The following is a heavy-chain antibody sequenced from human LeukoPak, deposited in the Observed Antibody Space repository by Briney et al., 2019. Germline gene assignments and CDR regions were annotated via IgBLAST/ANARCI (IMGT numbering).Heavy chain of an antibody. CDR1: GFTFSSYA. CDR2: ISYDGSNK. CDR3: ARDPMETGAFDI. D-gene: IGHD3-10*01. J-gene: IGHJ3*02. Sequence: GGSLRLSCAASGFTFSSYAMHWVRQAPGKGLEWVAVISYDGSNKYYADSGKGRFTISRDNSKNTLYLQMNSLRAEDTAVYYCARDPMETGAFDIWGQGTMVTVSS. V-gene: IGHV3-30-3*01.